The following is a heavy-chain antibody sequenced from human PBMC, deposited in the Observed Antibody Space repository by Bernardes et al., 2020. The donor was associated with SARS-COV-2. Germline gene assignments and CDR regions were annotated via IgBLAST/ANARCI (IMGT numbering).Heavy chain of an antibody. D-gene: IGHD3-16*01. CDR2: INPNSGGT. CDR1: GYTFTGYY. V-gene: IGHV1-2*02. J-gene: IGHJ4*02. Sequence: ASVKVSCKASGYTFTGYYMHWVRQAPGQGLEWMGWINPNSGGTNYAQKFQGRVTMTRDTSISTAYMELSRLRSDDTAVYYCARDLEGTTQGEVTAYWCQGTLVTVSS. CDR3: ARDLEGTTQGEVTAY.